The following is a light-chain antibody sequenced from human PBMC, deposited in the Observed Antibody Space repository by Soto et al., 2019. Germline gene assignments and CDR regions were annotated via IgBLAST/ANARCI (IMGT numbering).Light chain of an antibody. CDR2: GAS. CDR1: QSISSS. V-gene: IGKV3D-15*01. CDR3: QQYSTWPSYFLT. Sequence: IVMTQSPVTLSVSPGEGATLSCRASQSISSSLAWYQQKPGQPPKLLIYGASTRASGIPARFSGSGSGTEFTHNSSSLQFEDFAIYYCQQYSTWPSYFLTFGGGTKVEIK. J-gene: IGKJ4*01.